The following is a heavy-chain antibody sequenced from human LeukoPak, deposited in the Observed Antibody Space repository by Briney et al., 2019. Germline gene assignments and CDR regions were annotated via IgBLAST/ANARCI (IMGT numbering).Heavy chain of an antibody. CDR2: INHSGST. CDR1: GGSFSGYY. J-gene: IGHJ6*03. V-gene: IGHV4-34*01. D-gene: IGHD3/OR15-3a*01. CDR3: ARRDWGLYYHSYMDV. Sequence: SETLSLTCAVYGGSFSGYYWSWIRQPPGKGREWIGEINHSGSTNYNPSLKSRVTISVDTSKNQFSLKLSSVSAADTAVYYCARRDWGLYYHSYMDVWGKGTTVTVSS.